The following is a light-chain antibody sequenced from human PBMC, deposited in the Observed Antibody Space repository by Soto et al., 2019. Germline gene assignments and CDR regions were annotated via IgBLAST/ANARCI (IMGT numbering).Light chain of an antibody. CDR3: QSYTSSGTLV. CDR1: SSDIGGHDY. CDR2: DVS. Sequence: QSALTQPASVSGSPGQSITISCSGTSSDIGGHDYVSWYQHYPGKAPKLMIYDVSNRPSGVSDRFSGSKSGNTASLTISGLQGEDEADYYCQSYTSSGTLVFGGGTKLTVL. V-gene: IGLV2-14*03. J-gene: IGLJ2*01.